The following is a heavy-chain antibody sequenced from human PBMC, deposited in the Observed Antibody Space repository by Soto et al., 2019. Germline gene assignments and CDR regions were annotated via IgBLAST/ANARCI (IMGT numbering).Heavy chain of an antibody. CDR2: IYYSGST. Sequence: EPLSLTCTVSGGSISSYYWSWIRQPPGKGLEWIGYIYYSGSTNYNPSLKSRVTISVDTSKNQFSLKLSSVTAADTAVYYCARDAHSGYSSSWYPRGFDPWGQGTLVTVSS. CDR3: ARDAHSGYSSSWYPRGFDP. D-gene: IGHD6-13*01. CDR1: GGSISSYY. J-gene: IGHJ5*02. V-gene: IGHV4-59*01.